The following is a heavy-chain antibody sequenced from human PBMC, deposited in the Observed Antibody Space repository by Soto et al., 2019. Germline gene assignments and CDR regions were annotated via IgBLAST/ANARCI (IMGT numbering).Heavy chain of an antibody. J-gene: IGHJ5*02. Sequence: VPVKGSCKVAGYTITEVSMHWVLQAPGKGLEWMGGFDPEDGETIYAQKFQGRVTMTEDTSTDTAYMELSSLRSEDTAVYYCATVISSGWYISNWFGPRGEATLVTVSS. V-gene: IGHV1-24*01. D-gene: IGHD6-19*01. CDR3: ATVISSGWYISNWFGP. CDR1: GYTITEVS. CDR2: FDPEDGET.